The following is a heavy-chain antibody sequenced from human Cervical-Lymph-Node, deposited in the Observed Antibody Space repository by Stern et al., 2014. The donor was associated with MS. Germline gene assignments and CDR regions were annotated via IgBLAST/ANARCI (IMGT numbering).Heavy chain of an antibody. D-gene: IGHD3-9*01. J-gene: IGHJ4*02. V-gene: IGHV3-23*01. CDR2: ISGSGGST. CDR1: GFTFSAYA. Sequence: EVQLLESGGGLVQPGGSLRLSCAASGFTFSAYAMSWVRQAPGKGLEWVSVISGSGGSTYYADSVKGRFTISRDNSKNTLYLQMNSLRAEDTAVYYCAKDVASNNDWYDYWGQGTLVTVSS. CDR3: AKDVASNNDWYDY.